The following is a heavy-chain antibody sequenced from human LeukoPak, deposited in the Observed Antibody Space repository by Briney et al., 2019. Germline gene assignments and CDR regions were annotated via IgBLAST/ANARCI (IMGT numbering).Heavy chain of an antibody. J-gene: IGHJ6*03. V-gene: IGHV3-11*04. CDR2: ISSSGSTI. Sequence: GGSLRLSCAASGFTFSDYYMSWIRQAPGKGLEWVSYISSSGSTIYYADSVEGRFTISRDNAKNSLYLQMNSLRAEDTAVYYCARDTYSSSSLYYYYYYMDVWGKGTTVTVSS. D-gene: IGHD6-6*01. CDR1: GFTFSDYY. CDR3: ARDTYSSSSLYYYYYYMDV.